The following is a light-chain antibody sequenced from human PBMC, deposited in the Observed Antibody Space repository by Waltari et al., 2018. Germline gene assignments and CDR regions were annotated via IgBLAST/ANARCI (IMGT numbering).Light chain of an antibody. CDR3: QQYYNTPYT. CDR2: WAS. V-gene: IGKV4-1*01. Sequence: DIVMTQSPDSLAVSLGERATINCKSSQSVLYSSNNKNYLAWYQQKPGQPPKLLIYWASTRESGVADRLSGSGSGTDFTLTISSLQAEDVAVYYCQQYYNTPYTFGQGTKLEIK. J-gene: IGKJ2*01. CDR1: QSVLYSSNNKNY.